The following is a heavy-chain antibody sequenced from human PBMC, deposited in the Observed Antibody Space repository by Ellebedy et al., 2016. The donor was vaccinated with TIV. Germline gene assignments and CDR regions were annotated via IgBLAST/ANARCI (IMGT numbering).Heavy chain of an antibody. V-gene: IGHV3-7*03. CDR2: INRVGSAK. J-gene: IGHJ4*02. CDR3: ARGGARSSWYWRL. Sequence: PGGSLRLSCAASEFAFYDDWMTWVHQAPGEGPEWVANINRVGSAKYYADSVRGRFTIARDNAKDTLFLEMSSLRADDTAVYYGARGGARSSWYWRLWGQGTLVTVSS. CDR1: EFAFYDDW. D-gene: IGHD2-8*02.